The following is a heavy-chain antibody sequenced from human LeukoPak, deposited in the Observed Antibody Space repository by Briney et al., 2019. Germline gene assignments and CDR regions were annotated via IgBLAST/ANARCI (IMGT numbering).Heavy chain of an antibody. CDR1: GGSISSSSYY. Sequence: SETLSLTCTVSGGSISSSSYYWGWIRQPPGKGLEWIGYIYYSGSTNYNPSLKSRVTISVDTSKNQFSLKLSSVTAADTAVYYCARKSAPGQYYDSSGYYLGLDWYFDLWGRGTLVTVSS. CDR3: ARKSAPGQYYDSSGYYLGLDWYFDL. J-gene: IGHJ2*01. D-gene: IGHD3-22*01. CDR2: IYYSGST. V-gene: IGHV4-61*05.